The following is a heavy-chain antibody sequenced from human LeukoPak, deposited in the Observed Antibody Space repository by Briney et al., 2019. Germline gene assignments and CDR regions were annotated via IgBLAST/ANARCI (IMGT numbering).Heavy chain of an antibody. V-gene: IGHV3-21*01. CDR1: GFTFSSYS. CDR2: ISSSSSYI. J-gene: IGHJ6*02. CDR3: ARDSIAAAGTNYGMDV. D-gene: IGHD6-13*01. Sequence: PGGSLRLSCAASGFTFSSYSMNWVRQAPGKGLEWVSPISSSSSYIYYADSVKGRFTISRDNAKNSLYLQMNSLRAEDTAVYYCARDSIAAAGTNYGMDVWGQGTTVTVSS.